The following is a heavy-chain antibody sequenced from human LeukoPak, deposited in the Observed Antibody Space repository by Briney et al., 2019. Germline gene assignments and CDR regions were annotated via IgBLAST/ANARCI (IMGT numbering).Heavy chain of an antibody. V-gene: IGHV3-74*03. CDR2: INTDGSST. D-gene: IGHD1-1*01. CDR1: GFTFSSYW. CDR3: AKVLPGPFHY. Sequence: GGSLRLSCAASGFTFSSYWMHWVCQAPGKGLVWVSRINTDGSSTTSADSVKGRFTISRDNAKNTLSLQMNSLRAEDTAVYYCAKVLPGPFHYWGQGTLVTVSS. J-gene: IGHJ4*02.